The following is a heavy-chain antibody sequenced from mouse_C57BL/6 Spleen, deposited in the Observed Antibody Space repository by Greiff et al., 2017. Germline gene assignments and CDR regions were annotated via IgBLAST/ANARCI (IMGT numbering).Heavy chain of an antibody. CDR1: GFTFSDYG. V-gene: IGHV5-17*01. CDR2: ISSGSSTI. CDR3: ARTRTGHFDY. J-gene: IGHJ2*01. D-gene: IGHD4-1*01. Sequence: EVKLVESGGGLVKPGGSLKLSCAASGFTFSDYGMHWVRQAPEKGLEWVAYISSGSSTIYYADTVKGRFTISRDNAKNTLFLQMTSLRSEDTAMYYCARTRTGHFDYWGQGTTLTVSS.